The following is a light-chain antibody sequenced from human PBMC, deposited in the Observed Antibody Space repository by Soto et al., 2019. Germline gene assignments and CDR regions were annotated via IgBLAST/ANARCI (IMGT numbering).Light chain of an antibody. CDR3: AAWDDSLTGSWV. CDR1: SSNIGNNP. Sequence: QSVLTQPPSASGTAGLRVTISCSGGSSNIGNNPVNWYQQLPGTAPKLLIYSNSHRPSGVPDRFSGSKSGTSASLAISGLQSEDEADHYCAAWDDSLTGSWVFGGGTKLTVL. J-gene: IGLJ3*02. CDR2: SNS. V-gene: IGLV1-44*01.